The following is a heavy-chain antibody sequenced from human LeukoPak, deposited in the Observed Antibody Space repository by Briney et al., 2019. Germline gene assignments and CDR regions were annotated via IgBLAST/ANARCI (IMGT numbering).Heavy chain of an antibody. D-gene: IGHD3-3*01. Sequence: PGGSLRLSCAASGFTFSGYNMNWVRQAPGKGLEWVSSISSSSSYIYYADSVKGRFTISRDNAKNSLYLQMNSLRAEDTAVYYCARASYSYYDFWSGYYSAVGYMDVWGKGTTVTVSS. CDR1: GFTFSGYN. CDR3: ARASYSYYDFWSGYYSAVGYMDV. J-gene: IGHJ6*03. CDR2: ISSSSSYI. V-gene: IGHV3-21*01.